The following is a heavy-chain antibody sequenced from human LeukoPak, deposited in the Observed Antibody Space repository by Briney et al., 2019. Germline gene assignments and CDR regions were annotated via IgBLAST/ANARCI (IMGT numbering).Heavy chain of an antibody. CDR1: GGSISSHY. CDR3: ARGGTTFGY. CDR2: IYYSGST. V-gene: IGHV4-59*11. D-gene: IGHD1-7*01. J-gene: IGHJ4*02. Sequence: SETLSLTCTVSGGSISSHYWSWIRQPPGKGLEWIGYIYYSGSTNYNPSLKSRVTISVDTSKNQFSLKLRSETAADTAVYCCARGGTTFGYWGQGTLVTVSS.